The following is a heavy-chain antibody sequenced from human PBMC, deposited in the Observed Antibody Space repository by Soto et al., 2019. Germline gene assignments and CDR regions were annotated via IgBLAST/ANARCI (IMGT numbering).Heavy chain of an antibody. CDR2: ISYDGSNK. Sequence: QVQLVESGGGVVQPGRSLRLSCAASGFTFSSYGMHWVRQAPGKGLEWVAVISYDGSNKYYADSVKGRFTISRDNSKNTLYLQMNSLRAEDTAVYYCAKDTAGDTPDVWGKGTTVTVSS. CDR3: AKDTAGDTPDV. CDR1: GFTFSSYG. J-gene: IGHJ6*04. V-gene: IGHV3-30*18. D-gene: IGHD2-21*01.